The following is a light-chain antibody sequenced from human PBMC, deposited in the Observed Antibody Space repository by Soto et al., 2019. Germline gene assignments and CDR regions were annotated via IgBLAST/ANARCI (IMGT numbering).Light chain of an antibody. CDR2: SNN. CDR3: AAWDDSLSGYV. J-gene: IGLJ1*01. CDR1: SSNIGSNY. Sequence: QSVLTQPPSASGTPGQRVTISCSGSSSNIGSNYVYWYQQLPGTAPKLLIYSNNQRPSGVPDRFSGSKSCTSASLAISGLRSEDEADYSCAAWDDSLSGYVFGTGTKVTVL. V-gene: IGLV1-47*02.